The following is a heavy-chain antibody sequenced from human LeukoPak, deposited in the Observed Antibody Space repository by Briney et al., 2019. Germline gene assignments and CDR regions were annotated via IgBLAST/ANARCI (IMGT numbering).Heavy chain of an antibody. D-gene: IGHD3-9*01. CDR1: GGSVSNGTSY. Sequence: PSQTLSLTCIVSGGSVSNGTSYWSWIRQPPGKGLEWIGNIHDSGSTNYNPSLKSRVTISVDTSKNQFSLKLSSVTAADTAVYFCARDYTYYDILTGYSGRDAFDIWGQGTMVTVSS. CDR3: ARDYTYYDILTGYSGRDAFDI. V-gene: IGHV4-61*01. CDR2: IHDSGST. J-gene: IGHJ3*02.